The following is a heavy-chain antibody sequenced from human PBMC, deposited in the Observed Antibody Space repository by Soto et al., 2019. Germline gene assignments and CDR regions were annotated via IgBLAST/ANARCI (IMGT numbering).Heavy chain of an antibody. CDR1: GYSFTSYW. J-gene: IGHJ6*02. CDR3: ARQASLGYCSSTSCPKTFYYYYGMDV. D-gene: IGHD2-2*01. V-gene: IGHV5-51*01. Sequence: GESLKISCKGSGYSFTSYWIGWVRQMPGKGLEWMGIIYPGDSDTRYSPSFQGQVTISADKSISTAYLQWSSLKASDTAMYYCARQASLGYCSSTSCPKTFYYYYGMDVWGQGTTVTVS. CDR2: IYPGDSDT.